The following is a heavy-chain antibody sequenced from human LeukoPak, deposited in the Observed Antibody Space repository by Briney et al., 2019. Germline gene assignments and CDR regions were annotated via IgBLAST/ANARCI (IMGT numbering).Heavy chain of an antibody. V-gene: IGHV4-34*01. CDR2: INHSGST. J-gene: IGHJ6*03. D-gene: IGHD3-9*01. Sequence: SETLSLTCAVYGGSFSGYYWSWIRQPPGKGLEWIGEINHSGSTNYNPSLKSRVTISVDTSKNQFSLKLSSVTAADTAVYYCARHPGYYDILTGYYYYYYCMDVWGKGTTVTISS. CDR3: ARHPGYYDILTGYYYYYYCMDV. CDR1: GGSFSGYY.